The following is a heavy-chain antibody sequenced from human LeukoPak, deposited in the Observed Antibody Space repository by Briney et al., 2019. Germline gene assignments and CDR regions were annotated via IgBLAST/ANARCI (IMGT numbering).Heavy chain of an antibody. J-gene: IGHJ4*02. D-gene: IGHD3-16*01. CDR3: ARGTYYYEF. Sequence: PGGSLRLSCAASKFTFSSYWMSWVRQAAGKGLEWVAHMNQLGNEKNYLDSVKGRFTISRDNAKNSLSLQMNRPRAEDTAVYYCARGTYYYEFSGPGTLVTASS. V-gene: IGHV3-7*04. CDR1: KFTFSSYW. CDR2: MNQLGNEK.